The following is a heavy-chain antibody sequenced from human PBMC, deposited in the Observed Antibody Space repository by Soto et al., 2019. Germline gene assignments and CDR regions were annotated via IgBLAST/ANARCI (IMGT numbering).Heavy chain of an antibody. CDR1: GGSISSYY. J-gene: IGHJ4*02. Sequence: SETLSLTCTVSGGSISSYYWSWIRQPPGKGLEWIGYIYYSGSTNYNPSLKSRVTISVDTSKNQFSLKLSSVTAADTAVYYCARHITGTTVLFDYWGQGTLVTVSS. CDR2: IYYSGST. CDR3: ARHITGTTVLFDY. V-gene: IGHV4-59*08. D-gene: IGHD1-7*01.